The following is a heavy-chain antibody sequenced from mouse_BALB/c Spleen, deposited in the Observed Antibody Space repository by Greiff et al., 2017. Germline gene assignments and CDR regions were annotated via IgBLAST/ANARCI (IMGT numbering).Heavy chain of an antibody. CDR2: INPSTGYT. CDR1: GYTFTSYW. V-gene: IGHV1-7*01. D-gene: IGHD2-4*01. Sequence: VQLQQSGAELAKPGASVKMSCKASGYTFTSYWMHWVKQRPGQGLEWIGYINPSTGYTEYNQKFKDKATLTADKSSSTAYMQLSSLTSEDSAVYYCARSPYDYDGAMDYWGQGTSVTVSS. CDR3: ARSPYDYDGAMDY. J-gene: IGHJ4*01.